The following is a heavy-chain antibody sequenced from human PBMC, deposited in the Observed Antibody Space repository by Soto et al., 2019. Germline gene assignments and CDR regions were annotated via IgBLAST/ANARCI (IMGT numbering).Heavy chain of an antibody. CDR3: ANDHFKQLIVVVITGRDDAFDI. CDR2: ISGSGGST. D-gene: IGHD3-22*01. J-gene: IGHJ3*02. Sequence: EVQLLESGGGLVQPGGSLRLSCAASGFTFSSYAMSWVRQAPGKGLEWVSAISGSGGSTYYADSVKGRFTISRDNSKNTLYLQMNSLRAEDTAVYYGANDHFKQLIVVVITGRDDAFDIWGPGKMVTDSS. V-gene: IGHV3-23*01. CDR1: GFTFSSYA.